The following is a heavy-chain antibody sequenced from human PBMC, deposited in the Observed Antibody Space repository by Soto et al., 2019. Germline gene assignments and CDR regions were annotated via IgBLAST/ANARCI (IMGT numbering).Heavy chain of an antibody. D-gene: IGHD2-2*02. CDR2: INSDGSST. CDR1: VFTLSSYW. CDR3: AREKDTDYYYYGMDV. J-gene: IGHJ6*02. V-gene: IGHV3-74*01. Sequence: LXLSCAASVFTLSSYWMHWVRQAPGKGLVWVSRINSDGSSTSYADSVKGRFTISRDNAKNTLYLQMNSLRAEDTAVYYCAREKDTDYYYYGMDVWGQGTTVTGSS.